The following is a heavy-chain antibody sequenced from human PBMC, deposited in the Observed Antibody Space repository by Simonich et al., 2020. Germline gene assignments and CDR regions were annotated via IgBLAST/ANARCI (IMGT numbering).Heavy chain of an antibody. Sequence: QLQLQESGPGLVKPSETLSLTCTVSGGSISSSSYHWGWIRQPPGKGLEWIGSIYYSGSTYYNPALKSRVPISVDTSKNQFSLKLSSVTAADTAVYYCARHAGFAFDIWGQGTMVTVSS. V-gene: IGHV4-39*01. J-gene: IGHJ3*02. CDR3: ARHAGFAFDI. CDR2: IYYSGST. D-gene: IGHD6-13*01. CDR1: GGSISSSSYH.